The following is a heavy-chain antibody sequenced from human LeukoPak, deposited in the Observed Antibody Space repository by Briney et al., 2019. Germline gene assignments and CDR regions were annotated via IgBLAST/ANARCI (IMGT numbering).Heavy chain of an antibody. CDR1: GGSISSYY. CDR2: IYYSGST. J-gene: IGHJ4*02. Sequence: SETLSLTCTVSGGSISSYYWSRIRQPPGKGLEWIGYIYYSGSTNYNPSLKSRVTISVDTSKNQFSLKLSSVTAADTAVYYCARAYYDYVWGSYRFQFDYWGQGTLVTVSS. V-gene: IGHV4-59*01. CDR3: ARAYYDYVWGSYRFQFDY. D-gene: IGHD3-16*02.